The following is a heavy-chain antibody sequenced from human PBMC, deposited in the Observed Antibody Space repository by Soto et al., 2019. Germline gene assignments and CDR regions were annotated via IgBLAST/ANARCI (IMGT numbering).Heavy chain of an antibody. CDR2: RSLGGST. Sequence: PSETLSLTCDFSGFYIESRYWWGWVRQPPGKDLEWLGDRSLGGSTNYNPSLKSRVTILLDKSKNQFSLSLTFMTAADTAVYYCARVRDCSGGTCYSWWFDPWGQGTLVTVS. CDR1: GFYIESRYW. V-gene: IGHV4-4*02. J-gene: IGHJ5*02. D-gene: IGHD2-15*01. CDR3: ARVRDCSGGTCYSWWFDP.